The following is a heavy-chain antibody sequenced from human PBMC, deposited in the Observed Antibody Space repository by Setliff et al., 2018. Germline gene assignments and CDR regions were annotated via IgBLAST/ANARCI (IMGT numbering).Heavy chain of an antibody. Sequence: GESLKISCKGSGYSFSNFWIGWVRQMPGKGLEWMGIIYPGGSHTRYSPSFQGQVTISTDTSINTAFLQWNNLKASDTAVYYCARAPGYGSGSYYKYGMDVWGQGTTVTVSS. CDR3: ARAPGYGSGSYYKYGMDV. V-gene: IGHV5-51*01. J-gene: IGHJ6*02. CDR2: IYPGGSHT. D-gene: IGHD3-10*01. CDR1: GYSFSNFW.